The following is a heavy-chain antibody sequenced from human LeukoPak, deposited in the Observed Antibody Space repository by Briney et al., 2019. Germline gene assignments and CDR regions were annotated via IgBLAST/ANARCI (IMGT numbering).Heavy chain of an antibody. Sequence: SETLSLTCTVSGGSISGYYWSWIRQPPGKGLEWIGEINHSGSTNYNPSLKSRVTISVDTSKNQFSLKLSSVTAADTAVYYCARVWGPRYFDWLLDRSYYFDYWGQGTLVTVSS. CDR2: INHSGST. CDR1: GGSISGYY. CDR3: ARVWGPRYFDWLLDRSYYFDY. J-gene: IGHJ4*02. V-gene: IGHV4-34*01. D-gene: IGHD3-9*01.